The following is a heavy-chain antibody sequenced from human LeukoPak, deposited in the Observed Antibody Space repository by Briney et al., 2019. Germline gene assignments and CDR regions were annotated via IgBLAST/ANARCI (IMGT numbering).Heavy chain of an antibody. Sequence: PGGSLRLSCAASGFTFDKFWMSWVRQAPGKGLEWVANIKQDGTGKYYVDSMKGRFTISRDNGKNSLYLQIDSLRAEDTAVYYCARQELTFDYWGQGTQVTASS. V-gene: IGHV3-7*01. CDR2: IKQDGTGK. CDR1: GFTFDKFW. D-gene: IGHD1-1*01. J-gene: IGHJ4*02. CDR3: ARQELTFDY.